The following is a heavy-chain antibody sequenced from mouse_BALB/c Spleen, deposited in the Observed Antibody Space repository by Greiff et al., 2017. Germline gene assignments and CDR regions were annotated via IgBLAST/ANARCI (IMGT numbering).Heavy chain of an antibody. CDR1: GFSLTSYG. J-gene: IGHJ4*01. CDR3: ARGGGNFPYYAMDY. D-gene: IGHD2-1*01. CDR2: IWAGGST. Sequence: VKLVESGPGLVAPSQSLSITCTVSGFSLTSYGVHWVRQPPGKGLEWLGVIWAGGSTNYNSALMSRLSISKDNSKSQVFLKMNSLQTDDTAMYYCARGGGNFPYYAMDYWGQGTSVTVSS. V-gene: IGHV2-9*02.